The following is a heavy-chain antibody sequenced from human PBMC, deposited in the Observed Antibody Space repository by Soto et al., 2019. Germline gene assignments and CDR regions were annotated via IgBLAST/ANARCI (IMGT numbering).Heavy chain of an antibody. V-gene: IGHV3-30-3*01. Sequence: GGSLRLSCAASGFNFSSYAMHRVRQAPGKGLEWVAVISYDGSNKYYADSVKGRFTISRDNSKSTLYLQMNSLRAEDTALYYCAKGRSYYYYYGVDVWGQGTTVTVSS. CDR1: GFNFSSYA. CDR2: ISYDGSNK. J-gene: IGHJ6*02. CDR3: AKGRSYYYYYGVDV.